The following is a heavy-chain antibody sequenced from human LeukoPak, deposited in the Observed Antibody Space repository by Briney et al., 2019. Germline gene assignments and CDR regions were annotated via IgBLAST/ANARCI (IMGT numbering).Heavy chain of an antibody. D-gene: IGHD1-26*01. CDR1: GFTFSNYV. Sequence: GGSLRLSCAASGFTFSNYVMNWVRQAPGKGLEWVSVISTDGARTYYPDSVNGRFTISRDNSKNTLYLQMNSLRVDDTAVYYCARHLEVSVGGNDYWGQGTLVTVAS. J-gene: IGHJ4*02. CDR3: ARHLEVSVGGNDY. CDR2: ISTDGART. V-gene: IGHV3-23*01.